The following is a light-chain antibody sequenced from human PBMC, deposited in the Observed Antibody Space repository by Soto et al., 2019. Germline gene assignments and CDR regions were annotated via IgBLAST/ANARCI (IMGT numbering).Light chain of an antibody. CDR3: YSYAGRNIWV. J-gene: IGLJ3*02. Sequence: QSALAQPPSASGSPGQSVTISCTGSGSDIGAYNFVSWYQQHPGEAPKLMIFGVTERPSGVPDRFSGSKSGNTASLTVSGLQADDEAVYYCYSYAGRNIWVFGGGTKLTVL. CDR1: GSDIGAYNF. V-gene: IGLV2-8*01. CDR2: GVT.